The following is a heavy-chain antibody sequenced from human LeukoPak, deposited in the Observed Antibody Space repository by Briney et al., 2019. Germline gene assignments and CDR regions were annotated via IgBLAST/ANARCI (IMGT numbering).Heavy chain of an antibody. J-gene: IGHJ5*02. D-gene: IGHD3-3*01. CDR2: IKSKTDGGTT. CDR3: TTDVSSYDFWSGYYSGS. V-gene: IGHV3-15*01. CDR1: GFTFSNAW. Sequence: KPGGSLRLSCAASGFTFSNAWMSWVRQAPGKGLEWVGRIKSKTDGGTTDYAAPVKGRFTISRDGSKNTLYLQMNSLKTEDTAVYYCTTDVSSYDFWSGYYSGSWGQGTLVTVSS.